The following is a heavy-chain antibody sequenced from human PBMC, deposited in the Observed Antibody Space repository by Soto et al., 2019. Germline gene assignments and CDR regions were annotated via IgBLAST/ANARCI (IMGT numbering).Heavy chain of an antibody. V-gene: IGHV1-69*13. Sequence: SVKVSCKASGGTFSSYAISWVRQAPGQGLEWMGGIIPIFGTANYAQKFQGRVTITADESTSTAYMELSSLRSEDTAVYYCARATYYYGSGSPSPYYFDYWGQGTLVTVSS. D-gene: IGHD3-10*01. CDR3: ARATYYYGSGSPSPYYFDY. CDR1: GGTFSSYA. CDR2: IIPIFGTA. J-gene: IGHJ4*02.